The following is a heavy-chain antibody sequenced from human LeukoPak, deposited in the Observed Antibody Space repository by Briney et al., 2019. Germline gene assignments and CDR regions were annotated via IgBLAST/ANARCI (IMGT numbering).Heavy chain of an antibody. Sequence: GGSLRLSCAASGFTFSSYAMSWVRHAPGKGLGWVSSISSSSSYMYYADSVKGRFTISRDNAKNSLYLQMNSLRAEDTAVYYCARDLSGRGHHAFDIWGQGTMVTVSS. V-gene: IGHV3-21*01. CDR2: ISSSSSYM. CDR3: ARDLSGRGHHAFDI. D-gene: IGHD6-25*01. J-gene: IGHJ3*02. CDR1: GFTFSSYA.